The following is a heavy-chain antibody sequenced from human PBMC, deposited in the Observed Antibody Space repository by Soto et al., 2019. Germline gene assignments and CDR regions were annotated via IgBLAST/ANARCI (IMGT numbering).Heavy chain of an antibody. CDR3: AKDVFADSKPFDY. Sequence: EEQLLESGGGLVQPGGSLSLSCAVSGFTFRDYGMSWVRRAPGQGLEWVSAISGRGDRTYYADSVKGRFTISRDNSKNTLYLQMNTLRAEDTAIYFCAKDVFADSKPFDYWGQGTLVTVSS. CDR2: ISGRGDRT. D-gene: IGHD2-21*01. CDR1: GFTFRDYG. J-gene: IGHJ4*02. V-gene: IGHV3-23*01.